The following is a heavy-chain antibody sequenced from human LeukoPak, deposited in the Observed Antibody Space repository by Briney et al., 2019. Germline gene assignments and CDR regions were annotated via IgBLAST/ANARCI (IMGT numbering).Heavy chain of an antibody. CDR3: VREGEVAGTVVRSWLDL. CDR1: GFTFSNYA. D-gene: IGHD3-16*01. CDR2: VWHDGENK. J-gene: IGHJ5*02. V-gene: IGHV3-33*01. Sequence: GGSLRLSCAASGFTFSNYAINWVRQGPGRGLEWVAIVWHDGENKFYADSVKGRFTVSRDNSKNTVYLQMNSLRADDTAVYYCVREGEVAGTVVRSWLDLWGQGALLSVP.